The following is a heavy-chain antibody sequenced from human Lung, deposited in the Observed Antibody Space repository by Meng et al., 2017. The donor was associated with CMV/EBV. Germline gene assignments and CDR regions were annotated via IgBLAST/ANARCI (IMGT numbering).Heavy chain of an antibody. CDR1: GLTFSSYA. D-gene: IGHD2-2*01. Sequence: SXAASGLTFSSYAMHWVRQAPGKGLEWVAVISYDGSNKYYADSVKGRFTISRDNSKNTLYLQMNSLRAEDTAVYYCARDWNVVVPAATYYYYGMDVXGQGXTVTVSS. CDR2: ISYDGSNK. J-gene: IGHJ6*02. CDR3: ARDWNVVVPAATYYYYGMDV. V-gene: IGHV3-30-3*01.